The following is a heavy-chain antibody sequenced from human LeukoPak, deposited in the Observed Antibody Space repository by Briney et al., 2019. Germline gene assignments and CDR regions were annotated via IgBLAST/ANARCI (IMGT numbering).Heavy chain of an antibody. Sequence: SETLSLTCTVSGGSISSGDYYWSWIRQPPGKGLEWIGYTYYSGSTYYNPSLRNRVSISVDTSKNQFSLNLSSVTAADTAVYYCARPYYYDSRIDPWGQGTLVTVSS. CDR1: GGSISSGDYY. CDR2: TYYSGST. V-gene: IGHV4-30-4*01. J-gene: IGHJ5*02. CDR3: ARPYYYDSRIDP. D-gene: IGHD3-22*01.